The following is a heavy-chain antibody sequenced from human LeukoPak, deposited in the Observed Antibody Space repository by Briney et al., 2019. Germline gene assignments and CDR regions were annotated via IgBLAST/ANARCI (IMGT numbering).Heavy chain of an antibody. CDR1: GYTLTELS. Sequence: ASVKVSCKVSGYTLTELSMHWVRQAPGKGLEWMGGFDPEDGETIYAQKFQGRVTMTEDTSTDTAYMELSSLRSEDTAVYYCARRADYVWGSYRYSWFDPWGQGTLVTVSS. CDR2: FDPEDGET. J-gene: IGHJ5*02. CDR3: ARRADYVWGSYRYSWFDP. V-gene: IGHV1-24*01. D-gene: IGHD3-16*02.